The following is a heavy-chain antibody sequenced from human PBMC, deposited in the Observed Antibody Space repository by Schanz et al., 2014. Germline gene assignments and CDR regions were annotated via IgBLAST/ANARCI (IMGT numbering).Heavy chain of an antibody. CDR2: INPIDGST. CDR1: GFTLTSHF. J-gene: IGHJ3*01. Sequence: QVHVVQSGAVLKTPGASVNVSCKASGFTLTSHFMHWLRQAPGQGLEWMGLINPIDGSTTYVWGFHGRLTMTRDTSTTTVYVDLSTLRSEDTAVYYCARGSCTASGCYDAFDLWGQGTLVTVSS. D-gene: IGHD2-2*01. V-gene: IGHV1-46*01. CDR3: ARGSCTASGCYDAFDL.